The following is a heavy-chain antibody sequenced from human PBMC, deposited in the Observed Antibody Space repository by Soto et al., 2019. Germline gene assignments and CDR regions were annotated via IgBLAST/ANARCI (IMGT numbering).Heavy chain of an antibody. V-gene: IGHV3-7*01. Sequence: EVQLVESGGGLVQPGGSLRLSCVASGFTFSNSWMTWVRQAPGKGLEWVANINQHGSEKYYVDSVKGRFTISRDNARNSLLSQLSSLRVEDTAVYYRARDPLSGAFDIWGQGTMVTVSS. CDR2: INQHGSEK. CDR3: ARDPLSGAFDI. J-gene: IGHJ3*02. D-gene: IGHD1-1*01. CDR1: GFTFSNSW.